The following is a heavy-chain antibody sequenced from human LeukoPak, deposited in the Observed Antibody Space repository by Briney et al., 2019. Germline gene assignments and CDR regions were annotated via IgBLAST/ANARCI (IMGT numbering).Heavy chain of an antibody. Sequence: GGSLRLSCAASGFTFSNDWMNWVRQAPGKGLEWVGRIKSNIDGGATDYAAPVKGRFTISRDDSKNTLYLQMNSLKTEDTAVYYCTTGGNVLVAGTRAFDIWGQGTMVTVSS. CDR2: IKSNIDGGAT. CDR1: GFTFSNDW. V-gene: IGHV3-15*07. J-gene: IGHJ3*02. D-gene: IGHD6-19*01. CDR3: TTGGNVLVAGTRAFDI.